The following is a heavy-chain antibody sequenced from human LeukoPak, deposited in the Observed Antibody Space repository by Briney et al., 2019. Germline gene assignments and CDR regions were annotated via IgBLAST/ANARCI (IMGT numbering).Heavy chain of an antibody. Sequence: ASVKVSCKASGYTFTSYGISWVRQAPGQGLEWMGWISAYNGNTNYAQKLQGRVTMTTDTSTSTAYMELRSLRSDDTAVYYCARTFMGADPGRLSAAAIPGLQFDPWGQGTLVTVSS. CDR3: ARTFMGADPGRLSAAAIPGLQFDP. J-gene: IGHJ5*02. CDR2: ISAYNGNT. D-gene: IGHD2-2*02. V-gene: IGHV1-18*01. CDR1: GYTFTSYG.